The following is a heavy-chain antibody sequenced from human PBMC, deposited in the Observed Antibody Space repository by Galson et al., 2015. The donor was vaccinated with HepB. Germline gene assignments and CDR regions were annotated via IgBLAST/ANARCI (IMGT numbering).Heavy chain of an antibody. D-gene: IGHD5-12*01. CDR2: MYYSGST. V-gene: IGHV4-61*01. CDR3: ARGEYSHGLPD. J-gene: IGHJ4*02. Sequence: SETLSLTCTVSGGSVTSGSYYWSWIRQPPGKGLEFIGYMYYSGSTNQNPSLKSRVTISLDTSKNQFSLKLSSVTAADTAVYYCARGEYSHGLPDWGQRTLVTVSS. CDR1: GGSVTSGSYY.